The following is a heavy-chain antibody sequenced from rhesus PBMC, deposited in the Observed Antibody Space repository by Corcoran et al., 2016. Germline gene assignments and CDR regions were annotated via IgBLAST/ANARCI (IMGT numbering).Heavy chain of an antibody. D-gene: IGHD5-36*01. CDR2: IYGKTSST. J-gene: IGHJ2*01. Sequence: QVQLQESGPGLVKPSETLSLTCAVSGGSISASYYWHWIRQPPGKGLEWIGNIYGKTSSTDYNPSLKIRVTISKDTSKNQFFLKLSPGTAADTAVYYCARRATDWYFDIWGPGTPITISS. CDR3: ARRATDWYFDI. V-gene: IGHV4S9*01. CDR1: GGSISASYY.